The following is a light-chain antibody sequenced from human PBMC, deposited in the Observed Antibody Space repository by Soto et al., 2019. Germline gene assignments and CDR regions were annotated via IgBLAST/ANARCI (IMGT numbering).Light chain of an antibody. Sequence: EIVLTQSPATLSLSPGERATLSCRASQSVSNFLAWYQQKPGQAPRLLISDASERAPGIPGRLSGSGSGTDLSLTIHSLEPEDFAVYHGQRRSNLPWPFGEGTKGEIK. V-gene: IGKV3-11*01. CDR1: QSVSNF. CDR2: DAS. J-gene: IGKJ1*01. CDR3: QRRSNLPWP.